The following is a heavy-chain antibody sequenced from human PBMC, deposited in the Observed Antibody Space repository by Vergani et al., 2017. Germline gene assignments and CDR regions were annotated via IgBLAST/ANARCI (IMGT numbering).Heavy chain of an antibody. CDR1: GFTFSSYA. D-gene: IGHD4-11*01. J-gene: IGHJ3*02. Sequence: EVQLLESGGGLVQPGGSLRLSCAASGFTFSSYAMSWVRQAPGKGLEWVSAISGSCGSTYYADSVKCRFTISRDNSKNTLYLQMNSLRAEDTAVYYSAKALLQYDASDIWGQGTMVTVSS. V-gene: IGHV3-23*01. CDR2: ISGSCGST. CDR3: AKALLQYDASDI.